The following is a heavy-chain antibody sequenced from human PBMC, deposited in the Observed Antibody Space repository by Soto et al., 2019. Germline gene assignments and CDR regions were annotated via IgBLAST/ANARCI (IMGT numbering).Heavy chain of an antibody. D-gene: IGHD3-22*01. J-gene: IGHJ4*02. CDR3: ARHVRPYYYDSSGYYPSGVDY. CDR2: IYYSGST. Sequence: PSETLSLTCTVSGGSISSGDYYWSWIRQPPGKGLEWIGSIYYSGSTYYNPSLKSRVTISVDTSKNQFSLKLSSVTAADTAVYYCARHVRPYYYDSSGYYPSGVDYWGQGTLVTVSS. CDR1: GGSISSGDYY. V-gene: IGHV4-39*01.